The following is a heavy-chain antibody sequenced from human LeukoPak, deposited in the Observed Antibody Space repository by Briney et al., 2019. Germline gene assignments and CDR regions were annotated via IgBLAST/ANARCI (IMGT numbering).Heavy chain of an antibody. V-gene: IGHV1-69*05. D-gene: IGHD3-22*01. CDR1: GDTFSSYA. Sequence: SVKVSCKASGDTFSSYAISWVRQAPGQGLEWMGGIIPIFGAANYAQKFQGRVTITTDESTSTAYMELSSLRSEDTAVYYCAMGYYDSSGYYPTYYYYMDVWGKGTTVTVSS. CDR2: IIPIFGAA. J-gene: IGHJ6*03. CDR3: AMGYYDSSGYYPTYYYYMDV.